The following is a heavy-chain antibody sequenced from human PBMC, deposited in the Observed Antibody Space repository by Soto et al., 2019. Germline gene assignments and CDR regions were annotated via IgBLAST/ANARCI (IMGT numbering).Heavy chain of an antibody. CDR1: GCTFSSYA. J-gene: IGHJ6*02. CDR2: IIPIFGTA. CDR3: ARDGDCSGGSCYSDYYGMDV. V-gene: IGHV1-69*13. Sequence: EASVKVSCKASGCTFSSYAISWVRQAPGQVLEWMGGIIPIFGTANYAQKFQGRVTITADESTSTAYMELSSLRSEDTAVYYCARDGDCSGGSCYSDYYGMDVWGQGTTVTVSS. D-gene: IGHD2-15*01.